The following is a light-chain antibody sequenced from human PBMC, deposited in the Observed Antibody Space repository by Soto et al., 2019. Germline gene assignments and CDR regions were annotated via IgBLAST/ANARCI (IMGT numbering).Light chain of an antibody. CDR2: GAS. CDR1: QSVSSSY. J-gene: IGKJ1*01. CDR3: QQYGSSPPWT. V-gene: IGKV3-20*01. Sequence: EIVLTQSTGTLSLSPGERATLSCRASQSVSSSYLAWYQQKPGQAPRLLIYGASSRATGIPDRFSGSGSGTDFNLTISSLEPEDVAVYYCQQYGSSPPWTFGQGTKVEIK.